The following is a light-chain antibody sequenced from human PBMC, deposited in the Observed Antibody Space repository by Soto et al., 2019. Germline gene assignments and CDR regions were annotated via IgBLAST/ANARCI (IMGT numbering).Light chain of an antibody. J-gene: IGLJ3*02. V-gene: IGLV1-47*01. CDR1: SSNIGNNY. CDR3: SAWDDSLICPV. CDR2: KNN. Sequence: QSALTQPPSASGAPGQRVTISCSGGSSNIGNNYVSWYQQLPGTAPKLLIYKNNQWPSGVPDRFSGSESGTSASLAISGLRSEDEAEYYCSAWDDSLICPVFGGGTQLTVL.